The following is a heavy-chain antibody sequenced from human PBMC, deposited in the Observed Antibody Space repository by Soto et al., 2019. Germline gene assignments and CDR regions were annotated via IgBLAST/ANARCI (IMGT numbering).Heavy chain of an antibody. CDR3: AREENCSDGICYSEYFQR. CDR1: GYIFTAYS. J-gene: IGHJ1*01. V-gene: IGHV1-46*01. Sequence: QVQLVQSGAEVKKPGASVKVSCKASGYIFTAYSMHWVRQAPGQGLEWMGVVNPSGGSTNYAQKFQGRTTMTRDTSTITVYMDLSSTTSEDTAVYYCAREENCSDGICYSEYFQRWGQGTLVTVSS. D-gene: IGHD2-15*01. CDR2: VNPSGGST.